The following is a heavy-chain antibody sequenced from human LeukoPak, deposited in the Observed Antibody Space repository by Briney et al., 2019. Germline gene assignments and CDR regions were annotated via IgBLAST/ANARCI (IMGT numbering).Heavy chain of an antibody. Sequence: GGSLRLSCAASGFTFSSYSMNWVRQAPGKGLEWVSSISSSSSYIYYADSVKGRFTISRDNAKNSLYLQMNSLRAEDTAVYYCARDNQDIVVVVAATGSAGYGMDVWGKGPRSPSPQ. J-gene: IGHJ6*04. D-gene: IGHD2-15*01. CDR1: GFTFSSYS. CDR2: ISSSSSYI. CDR3: ARDNQDIVVVVAATGSAGYGMDV. V-gene: IGHV3-21*01.